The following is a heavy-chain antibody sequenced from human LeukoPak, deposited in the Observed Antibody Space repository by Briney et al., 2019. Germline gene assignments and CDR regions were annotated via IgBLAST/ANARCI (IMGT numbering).Heavy chain of an antibody. CDR3: AKKGVGYGDYYYFYAMDV. Sequence: AGGSLRLPCAASGFTFSTYGMTWVRQAPGKGLEWVSSISGSDNKTYYADSVKGRFTISRDNSKNTLFLQMNSLRAEDTAVYYCAKKGVGYGDYYYFYAMDVWGQGTTVTVSS. CDR1: GFTFSTYG. D-gene: IGHD4-17*01. CDR2: ISGSDNKT. J-gene: IGHJ6*02. V-gene: IGHV3-23*01.